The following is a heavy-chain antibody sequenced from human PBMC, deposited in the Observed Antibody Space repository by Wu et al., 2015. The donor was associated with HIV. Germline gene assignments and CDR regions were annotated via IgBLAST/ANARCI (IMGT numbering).Heavy chain of an antibody. Sequence: QVQLVQSGAEVKKPGSSVKVSCKASGGTFSSYAISWVRQAPGQGLEWMGWISAYNGNTNYAQKLQGRVTMTTDTSTSTAYMELRSLRSDDTAVYYCARAPYCSSTSCYTSDWYFDLWGRGTLVTVSS. CDR3: ARAPYCSSTSCYTSDWYFDL. CDR1: GGTFSSYA. J-gene: IGHJ2*01. CDR2: ISAYNGNT. D-gene: IGHD2-2*02. V-gene: IGHV1-18*01.